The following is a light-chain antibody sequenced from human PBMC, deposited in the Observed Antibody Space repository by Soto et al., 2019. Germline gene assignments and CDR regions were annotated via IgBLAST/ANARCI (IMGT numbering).Light chain of an antibody. J-gene: IGLJ2*01. Sequence: QSVLTQPPSVSGAPGQRVTIYCTGSSSNIGAGYDVHWYQQLPGTAPKLLIYGNSNRPSGVPDRFSGSKSGTSASLAITGVQAEDEADYYCQSYDSSLSGYVVFGEGTKLTVL. V-gene: IGLV1-40*01. CDR2: GNS. CDR3: QSYDSSLSGYVV. CDR1: SSNIGAGYD.